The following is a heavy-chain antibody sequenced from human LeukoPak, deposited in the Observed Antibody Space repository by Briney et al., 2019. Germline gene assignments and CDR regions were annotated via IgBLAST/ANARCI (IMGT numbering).Heavy chain of an antibody. Sequence: SVKVSCKASGGTLSSYAISWVRQAPGQGLEWVGGIIPIFGTANYAQKFQGRVTITADESTSTAYMELSSLRSEDTAVYYCARMQGYSYGSDNFDYWGQGTLVTVSS. V-gene: IGHV1-69*13. CDR3: ARMQGYSYGSDNFDY. CDR1: GGTLSSYA. CDR2: IIPIFGTA. D-gene: IGHD5-18*01. J-gene: IGHJ4*02.